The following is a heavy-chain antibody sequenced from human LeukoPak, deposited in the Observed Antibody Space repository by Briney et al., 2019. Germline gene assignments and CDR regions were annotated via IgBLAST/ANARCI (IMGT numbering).Heavy chain of an antibody. CDR3: SSVLRLGELSLNY. D-gene: IGHD3-16*02. J-gene: IGHJ4*02. V-gene: IGHV1-69*13. Sequence: GASVKVSCTASGGTFSSYAISWVRQGPAPGLEWMGVVSPIFGTGTYAKKSQGRVTITAVESTSTAYSELRSLRSEDTAAVYFSSVLRLGELSLNYWGQGTLVTVSS. CDR2: VSPIFGTG. CDR1: GGTFSSYA.